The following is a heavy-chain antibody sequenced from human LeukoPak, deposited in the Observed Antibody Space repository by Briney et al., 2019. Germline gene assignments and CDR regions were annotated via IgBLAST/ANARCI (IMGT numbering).Heavy chain of an antibody. D-gene: IGHD6-13*01. J-gene: IGHJ4*02. CDR1: GYTFTGYT. CDR3: ARVWGYSSSWFDY. CDR2: INPNSGGT. V-gene: IGHV1-2*02. Sequence: ASVKVSCKASGYTFTGYTLHWVRQAPGQGLEWMGWINPNSGGTHYAEKFQGRVTMTRDTSINTGYMELRSLRSDDTAVYHCARVWGYSSSWFDYWGQGTLVTASS.